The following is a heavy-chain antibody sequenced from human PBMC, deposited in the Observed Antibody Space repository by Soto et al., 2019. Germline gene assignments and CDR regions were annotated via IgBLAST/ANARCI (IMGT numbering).Heavy chain of an antibody. CDR3: ARDPVTAD. CDR2: IKGDGSDP. V-gene: IGHV3-7*03. J-gene: IGHJ4*02. Sequence: PGGSLRLSCAASGFTLNNYYLSWVRQAPGKGLEWVGNIKGDGSDPHYVDSVKGRFTISRDNAENSMYLQMNSLKAEDTAMYYCARDPVTADWGQGTLVTVSS. CDR1: GFTLNNYY.